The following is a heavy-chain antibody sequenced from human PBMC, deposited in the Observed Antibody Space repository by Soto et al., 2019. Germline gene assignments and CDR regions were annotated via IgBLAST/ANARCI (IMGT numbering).Heavy chain of an antibody. Sequence: GASVKVSCKTSGYTFNTYYIHWVRQAPGQGLEWMGIINPSGPSTTYAQRFQGRLTLTRDPSTSTVYMQLDSLRPEDTAVYYCARGYFGSFPATFFDRWGQGTLVTVSS. CDR2: INPSGPST. CDR1: GYTFNTYY. D-gene: IGHD3-9*01. J-gene: IGHJ4*02. CDR3: ARGYFGSFPATFFDR. V-gene: IGHV1-46*02.